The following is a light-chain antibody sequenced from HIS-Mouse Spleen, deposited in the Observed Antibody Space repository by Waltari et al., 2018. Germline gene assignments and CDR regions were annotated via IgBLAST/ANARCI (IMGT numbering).Light chain of an antibody. Sequence: QSALTQPASVSGSPGQSITISCTGTSRDVGSHTLVSWYQQHPGKAPKLMIYEGSKRPSGVSNRFSGSKSGNTASLTISGLQAEDEADYYCCSYAGSSTWVFGGGTKLTVL. CDR2: EGS. V-gene: IGLV2-23*01. J-gene: IGLJ3*02. CDR3: CSYAGSSTWV. CDR1: SRDVGSHTL.